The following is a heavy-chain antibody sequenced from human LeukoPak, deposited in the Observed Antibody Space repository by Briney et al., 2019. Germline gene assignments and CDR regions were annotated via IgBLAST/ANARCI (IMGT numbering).Heavy chain of an antibody. Sequence: PSETLSLTCTVSGGSISSYYWSWIRQPPGKGLEWIGYIYYSGSTNYNPSLKSRVTISVDTSKNQFSLKLSSVTAADTAVYYCARHYYGSGSPSNYYYYYMDVWGKGTTVTISS. D-gene: IGHD3-10*01. CDR2: IYYSGST. CDR3: ARHYYGSGSPSNYYYYYMDV. CDR1: GGSISSYY. J-gene: IGHJ6*03. V-gene: IGHV4-59*08.